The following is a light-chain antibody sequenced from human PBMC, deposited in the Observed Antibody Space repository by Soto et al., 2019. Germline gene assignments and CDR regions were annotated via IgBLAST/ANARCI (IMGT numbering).Light chain of an antibody. V-gene: IGLV1-40*01. J-gene: IGLJ1*01. CDR2: GNS. CDR1: SSNIGAGYD. CDR3: QSYDSSLSGGV. Sequence: QSVLTQPPSVSGAPGQRVTISCTGSSSNIGAGYDVHWYQQLPGTAPKVLIYGNSNRPSGVPDRFSGSKSGTSASLAITGLQAEDEADSYCQSYDSSLSGGVFGTGTKLTVL.